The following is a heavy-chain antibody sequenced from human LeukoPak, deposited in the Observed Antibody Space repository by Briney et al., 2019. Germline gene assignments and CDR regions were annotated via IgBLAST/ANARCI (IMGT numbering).Heavy chain of an antibody. D-gene: IGHD1-26*01. CDR1: GYTFTSYD. CDR2: MNPNSGNT. Sequence: ASVTVSCKASGYTFTSYDINWVRQATGQGLEWMGWMNPNSGNTGYAQKFQGRVTMTRNTSISTAYMELSSLRSEDTAVYYCARDVPRYSGSYYYYYGMDVWGQGTTVTVSS. CDR3: ARDVPRYSGSYYYYYGMDV. V-gene: IGHV1-8*01. J-gene: IGHJ6*02.